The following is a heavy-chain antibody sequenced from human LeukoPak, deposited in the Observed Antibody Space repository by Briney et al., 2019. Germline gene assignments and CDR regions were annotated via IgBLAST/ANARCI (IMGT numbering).Heavy chain of an antibody. V-gene: IGHV1-69*05. D-gene: IGHD6-19*01. Sequence: ASVKVSCKASGGTFSSYAISWVRQAPGQGLEWMGRIIPIFGTANYAQKFQGRVTITTDESTSTAYMELSSLRSEDTAVYYCAEGHLAGYSSGWLDYWGQEPWSPSPQ. J-gene: IGHJ5*01. CDR3: AEGHLAGYSSGWLDY. CDR2: IIPIFGTA. CDR1: GGTFSSYA.